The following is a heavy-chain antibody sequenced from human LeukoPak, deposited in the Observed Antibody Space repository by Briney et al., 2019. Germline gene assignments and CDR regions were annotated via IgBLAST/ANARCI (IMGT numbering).Heavy chain of an antibody. J-gene: IGHJ4*02. D-gene: IGHD3-22*01. Sequence: AGRSLSLSCLGTALAFKNDWMTWVRQAPGKGLEWVANIQPEVSGKNYVHARRGRFTISRDNAKNSLFLQMDSMRAEDTAVYYCARRGGYSSGYMIDYWGQGTLVTVSS. CDR3: ARRGGYSSGYMIDY. V-gene: IGHV3-7*01. CDR2: IQPEVSGK. CDR1: ALAFKNDW.